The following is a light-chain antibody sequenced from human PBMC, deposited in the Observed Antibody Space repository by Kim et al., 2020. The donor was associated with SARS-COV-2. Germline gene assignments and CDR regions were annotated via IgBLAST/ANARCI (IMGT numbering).Light chain of an antibody. V-gene: IGKV1-9*01. J-gene: IGKJ1*01. Sequence: IQLTQSPSSLPASVGDRVTITCRASQGISSYLAWYQQKPGKAPKLLIYAASTLESGVPSRFSGSGSGTDFTLTISSLQPEDFATYYCQQLNSYRTFGQGTKVDIK. CDR2: AAS. CDR1: QGISSY. CDR3: QQLNSYRT.